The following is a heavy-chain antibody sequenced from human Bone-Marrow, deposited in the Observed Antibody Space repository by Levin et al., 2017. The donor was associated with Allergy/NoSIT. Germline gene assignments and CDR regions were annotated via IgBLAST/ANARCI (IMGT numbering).Heavy chain of an antibody. CDR3: AKDIALGSNYGMDV. Sequence: RAGGSLRLSCAASGFNFGDHTMHWVRQAPGKGLEWVSGMSWNSGIIGYVDSVKGRFTISRDNAKNSLYLQMNSLRPEDTALYYCAKDIALGSNYGMDVWGQGTTVTVSS. J-gene: IGHJ6*02. D-gene: IGHD3-16*01. CDR1: GFNFGDHT. V-gene: IGHV3-9*01. CDR2: MSWNSGII.